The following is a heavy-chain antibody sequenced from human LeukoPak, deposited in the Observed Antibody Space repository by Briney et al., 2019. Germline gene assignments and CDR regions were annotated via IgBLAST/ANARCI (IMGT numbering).Heavy chain of an antibody. CDR2: MTGSGGST. CDR3: AKDGGEYYDILTGYYPRLYYMDV. CDR1: GFTFSSYA. Sequence: GGSLRLSCAASGFTFSSYAMSWVRQAPGKGLEWVSTMTGSGGSTYYADSVKGRFTISRDNSKNTLYLQMNSLRAEDTAVYYCAKDGGEYYDILTGYYPRLYYMDVWGKGTTVTISS. D-gene: IGHD3-9*01. V-gene: IGHV3-23*01. J-gene: IGHJ6*03.